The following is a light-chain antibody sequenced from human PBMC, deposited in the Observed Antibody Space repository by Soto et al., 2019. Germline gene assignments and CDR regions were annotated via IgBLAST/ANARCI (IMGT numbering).Light chain of an antibody. Sequence: DIVMTQTPLSSPVTLGQPASISFRSSQSLLDSDGDTYLSWLQQRPGQPPRLLIYKTSSRFSGVPDRFSGSGAGTDFTLKISRVEVEDVGVYYCMQATQFPHTFGQGTKLEI. V-gene: IGKV2-24*01. CDR3: MQATQFPHT. J-gene: IGKJ2*01. CDR1: QSLLDSDGDTY. CDR2: KTS.